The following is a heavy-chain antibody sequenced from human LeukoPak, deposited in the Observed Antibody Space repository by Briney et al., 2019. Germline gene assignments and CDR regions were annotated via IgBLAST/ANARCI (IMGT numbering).Heavy chain of an antibody. CDR2: IYYSGST. CDR3: ARLPDHYDSSGYY. Sequence: PSETLSLTCTVSGGSISSYYWSWIRQPPGKGLEWIGYIYYSGSTNYNPSLKSRVTISVDTSKNQFSLKLSSVTAADTAVYYCARLPDHYDSSGYYWGQGTPVTVSS. J-gene: IGHJ4*02. CDR1: GGSISSYY. V-gene: IGHV4-59*01. D-gene: IGHD3-22*01.